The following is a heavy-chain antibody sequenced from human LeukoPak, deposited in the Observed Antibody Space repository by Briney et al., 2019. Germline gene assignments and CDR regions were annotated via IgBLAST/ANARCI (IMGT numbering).Heavy chain of an antibody. Sequence: GGSLRLSCAASGFTFSSYSMNWVRQAPGKGLEWVAVISYDGSNKYYADSVKGRFTISRDNSKNTLYLQMNSLRAEDTAVYYCARVPGKSSYYGMDVWGQGTTVTVSS. CDR2: ISYDGSNK. J-gene: IGHJ6*02. CDR1: GFTFSSYS. V-gene: IGHV3-30*03. CDR3: ARVPGKSSYYGMDV.